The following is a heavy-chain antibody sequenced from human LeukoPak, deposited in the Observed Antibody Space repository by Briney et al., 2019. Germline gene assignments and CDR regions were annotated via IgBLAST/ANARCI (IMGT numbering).Heavy chain of an antibody. J-gene: IGHJ4*02. CDR3: ARHGTISSESYFDY. CDR1: GGSFSGYY. V-gene: IGHV4-34*01. CDR2: INHSGST. Sequence: PSETLSLTCAVYGGSFSGYYCSWIRQPPGKGLEWIGEINHSGSTNYNPSLKSRVTISVDTSKNQVSLRLSSVTAADTAVYYCARHGTISSESYFDYWGQGALVTVSS. D-gene: IGHD1-14*01.